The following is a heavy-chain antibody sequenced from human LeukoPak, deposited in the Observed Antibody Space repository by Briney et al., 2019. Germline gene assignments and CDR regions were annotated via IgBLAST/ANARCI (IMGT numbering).Heavy chain of an antibody. J-gene: IGHJ3*02. CDR3: ARDLATVTTAFGDAFDI. D-gene: IGHD4-17*01. V-gene: IGHV1-46*01. CDR1: GYTLTNNY. CDR2: INPSGGGT. Sequence: ASVKVSCKASGYTLTNNYMHWVRQARGQGLEWMGIINPSGGGTSYAQKFQGRVTVTRDMSTSTVYMELSSLKSEDTAIYYCARDLATVTTAFGDAFDIWGQGTMVTLSS.